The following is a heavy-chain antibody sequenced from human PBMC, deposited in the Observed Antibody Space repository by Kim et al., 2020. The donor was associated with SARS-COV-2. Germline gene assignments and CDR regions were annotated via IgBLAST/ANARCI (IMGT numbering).Heavy chain of an antibody. Sequence: ASVKVSCKASGYTFTSYAMHWVRQAPAQRLEWMGWINAGNGNTKYSQKFQGRVTITRDTSASTAYMELSSLRSEDTAVYYCARRGPIAAIVDYWGQGTLVTVSS. CDR3: ARRGPIAAIVDY. J-gene: IGHJ4*02. D-gene: IGHD6-6*01. CDR2: INAGNGNT. CDR1: GYTFTSYA. V-gene: IGHV1-3*01.